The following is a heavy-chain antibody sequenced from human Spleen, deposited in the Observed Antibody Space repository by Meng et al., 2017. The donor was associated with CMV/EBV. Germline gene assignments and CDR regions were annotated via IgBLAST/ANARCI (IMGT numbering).Heavy chain of an antibody. CDR3: ARSGLSSSSPLDY. J-gene: IGHJ4*02. CDR2: INPNTGGT. CDR1: GYTFTDYY. Sequence: ASVKVSCKASGYTFTDYYIHWVRQAPGQGLEWMGLINPNTGGTNYAQKFQGRVTMTRDTSVSTAYMELSSLRSEDTAVYYCARSGLSSSSPLDYWGQGTLVTVSS. V-gene: IGHV1-2*02. D-gene: IGHD6-6*01.